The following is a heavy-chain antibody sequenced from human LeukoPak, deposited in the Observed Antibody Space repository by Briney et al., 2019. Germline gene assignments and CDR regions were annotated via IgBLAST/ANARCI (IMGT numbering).Heavy chain of an antibody. CDR2: IIPIFGTA. D-gene: IGHD5-24*01. CDR1: GGTFSSYA. Sequence: SVKVSCKASGGTFSSYAISWVRQAPGQGLEWMGGIIPIFGTANYAQKFQGRVTITADESTSTAYMELSSLRSEDTAVYYCARGVKGREGYPSHYYYGRDVGGQGTTVTVSS. V-gene: IGHV1-69*13. J-gene: IGHJ6*02. CDR3: ARGVKGREGYPSHYYYGRDV.